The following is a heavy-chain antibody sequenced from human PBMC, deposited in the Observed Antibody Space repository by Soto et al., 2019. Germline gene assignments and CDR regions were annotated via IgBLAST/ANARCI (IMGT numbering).Heavy chain of an antibody. CDR3: ARVGYYYDSSGYYLSFDY. J-gene: IGHJ4*02. CDR1: GYTFTSYA. Sequence: ASVKVSCKASGYTFTSYAMHWVRQAPGQRLEWMGWINAGNGNTKYSQKFQGRVTMTRDTSASTAYMELSSLRSEDTAVYYCARVGYYYDSSGYYLSFDYWGQGTLVTVSS. V-gene: IGHV1-3*01. D-gene: IGHD3-22*01. CDR2: INAGNGNT.